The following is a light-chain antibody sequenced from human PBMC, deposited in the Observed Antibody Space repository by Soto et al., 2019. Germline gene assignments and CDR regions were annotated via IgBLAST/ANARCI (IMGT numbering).Light chain of an antibody. Sequence: DIQMTQSPSTLSASVGDRVTITCRASQMIYTWLAWYQQKPGKAPKLLIYEASSLDVGVPSRFSGSGSGTEFTLTISSLQLEDFATYYCQQYSTFWTFGQGPKVDIK. CDR1: QMIYTW. CDR2: EAS. CDR3: QQYSTFWT. V-gene: IGKV1-5*03. J-gene: IGKJ1*01.